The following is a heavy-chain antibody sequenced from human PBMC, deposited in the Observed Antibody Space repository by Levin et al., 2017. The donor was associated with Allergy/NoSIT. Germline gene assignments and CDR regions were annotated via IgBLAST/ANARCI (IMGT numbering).Heavy chain of an antibody. J-gene: IGHJ1*01. CDR1: GGSMRSYY. CDR2: VYYSGST. D-gene: IGHD4-17*01. CDR3: ARGTGTYGDYISLSS. V-gene: IGHV4-59*01. Sequence: SETLSLTCNVSGGSMRSYYWSWIRQPPGKGLEWIGYVYYSGSTNSNPSLKSRLTISLDTSNNQVFLRLTSVTAADTAIYYCARGTGTYGDYISLSSWGQGTLVTVSS.